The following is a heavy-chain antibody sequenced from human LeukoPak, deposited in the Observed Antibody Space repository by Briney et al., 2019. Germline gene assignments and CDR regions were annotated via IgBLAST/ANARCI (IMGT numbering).Heavy chain of an antibody. V-gene: IGHV3-23*01. D-gene: IGHD3-10*01. J-gene: IGHJ4*02. Sequence: GGSLRLSCAASGFTFSSYAMSWVRQAPGKGLEWVSAISTSDSSTYYADSVKGRFTISRDNSKNTLYLQMNSLRAEDTAVYYCAKIHVSGSDYIPNFDYWGQGTLVTVSS. CDR2: ISTSDSST. CDR3: AKIHVSGSDYIPNFDY. CDR1: GFTFSSYA.